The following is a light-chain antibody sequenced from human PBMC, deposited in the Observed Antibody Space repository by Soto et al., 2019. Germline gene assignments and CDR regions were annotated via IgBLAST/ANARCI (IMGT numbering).Light chain of an antibody. Sequence: DIQVTQAPSSLSASVGDRVTITCRARRGIGNYLACYQHKPWKVPNLLIYAALALQSGVSSLFSGSGSGTYFTLTISSLQPGDVATYYCQKYDDAPLSFGGATKLE. CDR3: QKYDDAPLS. CDR1: RGIGNY. CDR2: AAL. V-gene: IGKV1-27*01. J-gene: IGKJ4*01.